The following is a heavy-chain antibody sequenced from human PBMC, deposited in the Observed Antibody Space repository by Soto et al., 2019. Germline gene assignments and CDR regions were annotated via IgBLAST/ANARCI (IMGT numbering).Heavy chain of an antibody. V-gene: IGHV1-18*01. D-gene: IGHD2-15*01. CDR1: GYTFTSYG. Sequence: ASVKVSCKASGYTFTSYGISWVRQAPGQGLEWMGWISAYNGNTNYAQKLQGRVTMTTDTSTSTAYMELRSLRSDDTAVYYCARESCSGGSRLCLHYFDYWGQGTLVTVSS. J-gene: IGHJ4*02. CDR3: ARESCSGGSRLCLHYFDY. CDR2: ISAYNGNT.